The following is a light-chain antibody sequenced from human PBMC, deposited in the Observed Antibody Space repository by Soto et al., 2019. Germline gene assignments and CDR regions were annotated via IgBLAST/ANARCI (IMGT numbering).Light chain of an antibody. CDR1: SSDVGSYFY. CDR2: EVT. Sequence: QSALTQPPSASGSPGQSVTISCTGTSSDVGSYFYVSWYQQHPGKAPKLIIYEVTKRPSGVHDRFSGSKSGNTASLTVSGLQVEDEADYYCSIYAGGDSVIFGGGTQLTVL. CDR3: SIYAGGDSVI. J-gene: IGLJ2*01. V-gene: IGLV2-8*01.